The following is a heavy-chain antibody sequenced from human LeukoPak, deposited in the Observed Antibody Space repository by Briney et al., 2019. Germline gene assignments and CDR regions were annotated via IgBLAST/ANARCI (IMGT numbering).Heavy chain of an antibody. D-gene: IGHD3-22*01. V-gene: IGHV4-34*01. CDR1: GGSFSGYY. CDR2: INHSGST. J-gene: IGHJ3*02. CDR3: ARGPNYYDSSYDAFDI. Sequence: SETLSLTCAVYGGSFSGYYWSWIRQPPGKGLEEIGEINHSGSTNYNPSLKSRVTISVDTSKNQFSLKLSSVTAADTAVYYCARGPNYYDSSYDAFDIWGQGTMVTVSS.